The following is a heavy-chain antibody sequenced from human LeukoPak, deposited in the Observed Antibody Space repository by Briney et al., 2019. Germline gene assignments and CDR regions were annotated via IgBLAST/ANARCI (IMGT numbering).Heavy chain of an antibody. V-gene: IGHV4-38-2*02. CDR3: ARARRPFDY. CDR1: GYSISGGYY. CDR2: IYHSGST. J-gene: IGHJ4*02. Sequence: PSETLSLTCTVSGYSISGGYYWGWIRQPPGKGLEWIGSIYHSGSTYYNPSLKSRVTISVDTSKNQFSLKLSSVTAADTAVYYCARARRPFDYWGQGTLVTVSS. D-gene: IGHD1-14*01.